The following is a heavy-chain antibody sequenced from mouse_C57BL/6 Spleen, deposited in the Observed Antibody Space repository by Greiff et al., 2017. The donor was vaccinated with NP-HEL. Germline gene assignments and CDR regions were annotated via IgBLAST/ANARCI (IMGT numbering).Heavy chain of an antibody. D-gene: IGHD1-1*01. J-gene: IGHJ2*01. CDR2: INPNNGGT. V-gene: IGHV1-26*01. CDR3: ARDGVTTGGPYFDY. CDR1: GYTFTDYY. Sequence: EVQLQQSGPELVKPGASVKISCKASGYTFTDYYMNWVKQSHGKSLEWIGDINPNNGGTSYNQKFKGKATLTVDKSSSTAYMELRSLTSEDSAVYYCARDGVTTGGPYFDYWGQGTTLTVSS.